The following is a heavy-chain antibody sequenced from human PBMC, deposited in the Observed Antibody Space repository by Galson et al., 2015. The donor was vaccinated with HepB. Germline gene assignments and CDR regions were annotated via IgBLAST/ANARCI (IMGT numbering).Heavy chain of an antibody. CDR1: GFTFSSYG. J-gene: IGHJ4*02. CDR2: ISYDGSNK. Sequence: SLRLSCAASGFTFSSYGMHWVRQAPGKGLEWVAVISYDGSNKYYADSVKGRFTISRDNSKNTLYLQMNSLRAEDTAVYYCAKDGPWGSSGPRFVDPLNYFDYWGQGTLVTVSS. D-gene: IGHD3-22*01. CDR3: AKDGPWGSSGPRFVDPLNYFDY. V-gene: IGHV3-30*18.